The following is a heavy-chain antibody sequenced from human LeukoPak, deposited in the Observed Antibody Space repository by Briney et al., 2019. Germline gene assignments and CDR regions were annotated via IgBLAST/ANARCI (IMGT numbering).Heavy chain of an antibody. CDR3: AKPGLLWFGELLLNYFDY. Sequence: GGSLRLSCAASGFTFSDYYMSWIRQAPGKGLEWVSAISGSGGSTYYADSVKGRFTISRDNSKNTLYLQMNSLRAEDTAVYYCAKPGLLWFGELLLNYFDYWGQGTLVTVSS. CDR2: ISGSGGST. J-gene: IGHJ4*02. V-gene: IGHV3-23*01. D-gene: IGHD3-10*01. CDR1: GFTFSDYY.